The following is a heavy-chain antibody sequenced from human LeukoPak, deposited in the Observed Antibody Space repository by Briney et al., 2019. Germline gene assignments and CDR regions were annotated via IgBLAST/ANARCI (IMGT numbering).Heavy chain of an antibody. D-gene: IGHD3-10*01. CDR1: GFRFSYFG. J-gene: IGHJ5*02. CDR3: AKDLLRDRWFGES. CDR2: IRFDRVDK. Sequence: GGSLRLSCAASGFRFSYFGMHWVRQTPGKGLEWVAFIRFDRVDKYYAHSVKGRFRISRDDSKNTLYLQMNNLRGEDTAIYYCAKDLLRDRWFGESWGQGTLVTVSS. V-gene: IGHV3-30*02.